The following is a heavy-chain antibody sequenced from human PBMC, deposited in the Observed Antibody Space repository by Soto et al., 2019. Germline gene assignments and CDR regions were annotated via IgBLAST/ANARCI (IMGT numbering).Heavy chain of an antibody. CDR2: ISGSGGGT. V-gene: IGHV3-23*01. CDR3: AKVSHLLLWPGEPTYMDV. CDR1: GFTFSNHA. J-gene: IGHJ6*03. D-gene: IGHD3-10*01. Sequence: EVQLLESGGGSVQPGGSLRLSCEGSGFTFSNHAMNWVRKAPGKGLEWVSGISGSGGGTFFADSVRGRFTISRDNSKNILHLPLNSLRAEDTAIYYCAKVSHLLLWPGEPTYMDVWGKGTTVTVSS.